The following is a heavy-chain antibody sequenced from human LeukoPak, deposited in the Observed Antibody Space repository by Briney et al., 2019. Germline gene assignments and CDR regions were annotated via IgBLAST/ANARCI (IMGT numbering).Heavy chain of an antibody. J-gene: IGHJ6*02. D-gene: IGHD3-10*01. V-gene: IGHV1-18*01. Sequence: ASVKVSCKASGYTFTSYGISWVRQAPGQGLEWMGWISAYNGNTNYAQKLQGRVTMTTDTSTSTAYMELRSLRSDDTAVYYCARVDYYGSGSYYPPIRSYYYYGMDVWGQGTTVTVSS. CDR2: ISAYNGNT. CDR1: GYTFTSYG. CDR3: ARVDYYGSGSYYPPIRSYYYYGMDV.